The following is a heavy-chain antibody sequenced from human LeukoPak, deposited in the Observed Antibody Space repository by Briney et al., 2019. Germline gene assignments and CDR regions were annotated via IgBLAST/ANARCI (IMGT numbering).Heavy chain of an antibody. V-gene: IGHV1-2*02. J-gene: IGHJ5*02. CDR3: ARVVGYYDTYDP. D-gene: IGHD3-22*01. CDR2: INPNSGGT. Sequence: ASVKVSCKASGYTFTGYYMHWVRQAPGQGLEWMGWINPNSGGTNYAQKFQGRVTMTRDTSISTAYMELSRLRSGDTAVYYCARVVGYYDTYDPWGQGTLVAVSS. CDR1: GYTFTGYY.